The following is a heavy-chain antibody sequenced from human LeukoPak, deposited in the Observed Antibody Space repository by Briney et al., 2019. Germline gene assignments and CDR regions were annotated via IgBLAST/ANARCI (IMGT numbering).Heavy chain of an antibody. CDR3: ARDLYYGSGGYYFDY. V-gene: IGHV3-66*01. D-gene: IGHD3-10*01. J-gene: IGHJ4*02. CDR1: GLTVSSNY. CDR2: IYSGGRT. Sequence: GGSPRLSCGASGLTVSSNYMSWVRQAPGKGLEWVSVIYSGGRTLYEDSVKGRFIISRDNSKNTLFLQMNSLRAEDTAVYYCARDLYYGSGGYYFDYWGQGTLVTVSS.